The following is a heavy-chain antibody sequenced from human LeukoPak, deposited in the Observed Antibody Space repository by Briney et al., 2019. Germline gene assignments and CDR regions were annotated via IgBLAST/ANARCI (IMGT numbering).Heavy chain of an antibody. CDR1: GGSFSGYY. CDR2: INHSGST. CDR3: ARDRCVAARRSYYYYYMDV. V-gene: IGHV4-34*01. D-gene: IGHD6-6*01. Sequence: PSETLSLTCAVYGGSFSGYYWSWIRQPPGKGLEWIGEINHSGSTYYNPSLKSRVTISVDTSKNQFSLKLSSVTAADTAVYYCARDRCVAARRSYYYYYMDVWGKGTTVTVSS. J-gene: IGHJ6*03.